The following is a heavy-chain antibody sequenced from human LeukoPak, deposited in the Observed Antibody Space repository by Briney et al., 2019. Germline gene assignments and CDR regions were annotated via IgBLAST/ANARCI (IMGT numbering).Heavy chain of an antibody. CDR1: GFTFSSYA. CDR2: ISGSGGST. V-gene: IGHV3-23*01. D-gene: IGHD3-22*01. CDR3: AKMYYYDSSGSTMVY. Sequence: GGSLRLSCAASGFTFSSYAMSWVRQAPGKGLEWVSAISGSGGSTYYADSVKGRFTISRDNSKNTLYLQMNNLRAEDTAVYYCAKMYYYDSSGSTMVYWGQGTLVTVSS. J-gene: IGHJ4*02.